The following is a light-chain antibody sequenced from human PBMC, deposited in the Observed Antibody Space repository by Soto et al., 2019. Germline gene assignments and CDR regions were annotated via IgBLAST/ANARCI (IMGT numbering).Light chain of an antibody. CDR2: GAS. CDR1: HAISNY. Sequence: DIQMTQSPSSLSASVGDRVAITCRASHAISNYLAWYQQRPGKVPRLLIYGASTLQSGVPARFNGSGSGTDFTLTISSLQPEDVATYYCQKYNSASWTFGQGTKLEI. J-gene: IGKJ1*01. V-gene: IGKV1-27*01. CDR3: QKYNSASWT.